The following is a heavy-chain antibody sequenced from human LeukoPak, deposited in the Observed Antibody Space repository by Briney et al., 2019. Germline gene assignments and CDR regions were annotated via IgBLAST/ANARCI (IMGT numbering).Heavy chain of an antibody. CDR2: ISYDGSNK. D-gene: IGHD3-9*01. J-gene: IGHJ6*02. Sequence: GGSLRLSCAASGFTFSSYGMHWVRQAPGKGLEWVAVISYDGSNKYYADSVKGRFTISRDNSKNTLYLQMNSLRAEDTAVYYCAKGGPHYDILTGYAYSYYGMDVWGQGTTATVSS. CDR3: AKGGPHYDILTGYAYSYYGMDV. V-gene: IGHV3-30*18. CDR1: GFTFSSYG.